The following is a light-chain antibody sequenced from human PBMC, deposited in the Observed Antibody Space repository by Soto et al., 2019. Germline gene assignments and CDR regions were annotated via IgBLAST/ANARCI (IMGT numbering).Light chain of an antibody. V-gene: IGKV3-20*01. CDR3: QQYGGSPIT. Sequence: EIVLTQSPGTLSLSPGERATLSCRASQSVSSNFLAWFQQQPGQAPRLLVYAASRRVTGIPDRFSGSGSGTDFTLTISRLEPEDLAVYFCQQYGGSPITFGQGTRLEIK. J-gene: IGKJ5*01. CDR1: QSVSSNF. CDR2: AAS.